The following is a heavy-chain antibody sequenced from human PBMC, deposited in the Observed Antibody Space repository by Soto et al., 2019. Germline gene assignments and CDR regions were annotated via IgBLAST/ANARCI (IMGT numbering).Heavy chain of an antibody. V-gene: IGHV4-59*01. D-gene: IGHD6-13*01. CDR1: GGSISSYY. J-gene: IGHJ4*02. CDR2: IYYSGST. CDR3: ARDSDSSSWYIPNFDY. Sequence: SETLSLTCTVSGGSISSYYWSWIRQPPGKGLEWIGYIYYSGSTNYNPSLKSRVTISVDTSKNQFSLKLSSVTAADTAVYYCARDSDSSSWYIPNFDYWGQGTLVIVSS.